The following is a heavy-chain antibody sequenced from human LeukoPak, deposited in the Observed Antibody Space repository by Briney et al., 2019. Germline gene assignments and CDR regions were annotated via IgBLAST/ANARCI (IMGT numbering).Heavy chain of an antibody. J-gene: IGHJ4*02. Sequence: GGSLRLSCAASGFTVSDYYMSWIRQAPGKGLEWVSAISGSGGSTYYADSVKGRFTISRDNSKNTLYLQMNSLRAEDTAVYYCAKAPPAAAPYFDYWGQGTLVTVSS. D-gene: IGHD6-13*01. V-gene: IGHV3-23*01. CDR3: AKAPPAAAPYFDY. CDR1: GFTVSDYY. CDR2: ISGSGGST.